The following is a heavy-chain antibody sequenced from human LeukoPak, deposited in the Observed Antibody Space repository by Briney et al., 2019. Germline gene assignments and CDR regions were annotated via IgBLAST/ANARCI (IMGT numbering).Heavy chain of an antibody. CDR2: IIPIFGTA. CDR3: ARSLTGTTDFDY. CDR1: GGTFSSYA. J-gene: IGHJ4*02. V-gene: IGHV1-69*05. Sequence: ASLKVSCKASGGTFSSYAISWVRQAPGQGLEWMGRIIPIFGTANYAQKFQGRVTITTDESTSTAYMELSSLRSEDTAVYYCARSLTGTTDFDYWGQGTLVTVSS. D-gene: IGHD1-7*01.